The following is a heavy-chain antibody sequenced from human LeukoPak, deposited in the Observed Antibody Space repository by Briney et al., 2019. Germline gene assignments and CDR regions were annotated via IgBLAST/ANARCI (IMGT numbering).Heavy chain of an antibody. J-gene: IGHJ4*02. CDR3: ARVDYFDS. CDR1: GFTFSDHY. CDR2: ISSSSSTI. Sequence: KPGGSLRLSCAASGFTFSDHYMDWVRQAPGKGLEWLSYISSSSSTIYYADSVKGRFTISRDNAKNSVYLQMNSLRDEDTAVYYCARVDYFDSWGQGTLVTVSS. V-gene: IGHV3-11*04.